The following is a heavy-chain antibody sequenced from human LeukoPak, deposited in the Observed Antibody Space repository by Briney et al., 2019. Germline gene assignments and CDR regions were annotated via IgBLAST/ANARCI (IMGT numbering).Heavy chain of an antibody. CDR2: INHSGST. CDR3: AGAYGDYASYFDY. Sequence: SETLSLTCAVYGGSFSGYYWSWIRQPPGKGLDWIGEINHSGSTNYNPSLKSRVNISVDTSKNQFSLKLSSVTAADTAVYYCAGAYGDYASYFDYWGQGTLVTVSS. CDR1: GGSFSGYY. J-gene: IGHJ4*02. V-gene: IGHV4-34*01. D-gene: IGHD4-17*01.